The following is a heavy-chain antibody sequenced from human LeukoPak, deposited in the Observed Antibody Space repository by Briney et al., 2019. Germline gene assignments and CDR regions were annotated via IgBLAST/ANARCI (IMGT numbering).Heavy chain of an antibody. CDR3: AREVPPVAKYYFDY. CDR1: GFTVSTNY. J-gene: IGHJ4*02. CDR2: IYSGGST. D-gene: IGHD2-2*01. V-gene: IGHV3-66*01. Sequence: GGSLRLSCGASGFTVSTNYMSWVRQAPGKGLEWVSIIYSGGSTYYADSVKGRFTISRDNSKNTLYLQMNSLRVEDTAVYYCAREVPPVAKYYFDYWGQGTLVTVSS.